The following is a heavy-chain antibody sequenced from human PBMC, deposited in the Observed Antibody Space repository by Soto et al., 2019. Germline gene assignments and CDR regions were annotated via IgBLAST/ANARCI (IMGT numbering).Heavy chain of an antibody. J-gene: IGHJ6*02. CDR1: GYTFTSYA. Sequence: QVQLVQSGAEEKKPGASVKVSCKASGYTFTSYAMHWVRQAPGQRIEWMGWINAGNGNTKSSQTFHGRVTITRDTSASTAYMELSSLRSEDTAVYYCARDPSYYGMDVWGQGTTVTVSS. V-gene: IGHV1-3*05. CDR3: ARDPSYYGMDV. CDR2: INAGNGNT.